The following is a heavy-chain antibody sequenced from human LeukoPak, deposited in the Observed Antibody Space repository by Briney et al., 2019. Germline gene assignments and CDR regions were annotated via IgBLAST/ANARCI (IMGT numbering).Heavy chain of an antibody. CDR3: AREGHFLEWSLFDP. D-gene: IGHD3-3*01. CDR2: ITSSGSTI. CDR1: GFTFSSYE. Sequence: PGGSLRLSCEVSGFTFSSYEMNWVRQAPGKGLEWLSYITSSGSTIYYADSVKGRFTTSRDNAKNSLHLQMNSLRAEDTAVYYCAREGHFLEWSLFDPWGQGTLVTVSS. V-gene: IGHV3-48*03. J-gene: IGHJ5*02.